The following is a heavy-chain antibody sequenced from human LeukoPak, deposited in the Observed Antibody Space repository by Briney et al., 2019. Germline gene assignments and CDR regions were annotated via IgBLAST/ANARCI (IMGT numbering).Heavy chain of an antibody. V-gene: IGHV4-39*07. D-gene: IGHD3-10*01. CDR3: ARAKGMVREAFDY. CDR1: GGSISSNSYY. CDR2: IYYSGST. J-gene: IGHJ4*02. Sequence: SETLSLTCAVSGGSISSNSYYWGWIRQPPGKGLEWIGSIYYSGSTYYNPSLKSRVTISVDTSKNQFSLKLSSVTAADTAVYYCARAKGMVREAFDYWGQGTLVTVSS.